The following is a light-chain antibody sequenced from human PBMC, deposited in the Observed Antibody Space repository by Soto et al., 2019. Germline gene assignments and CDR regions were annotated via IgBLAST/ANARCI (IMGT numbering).Light chain of an antibody. V-gene: IGLV1-51*01. J-gene: IGLJ1*01. CDR1: SSNIGNNF. CDR3: GSWDSSLTYV. Sequence: QSVLTQPPSVSAAPGQKVTISCSGSSSNIGNNFVTWYQQLPGTAPKLLIYDNKKRPSGIPDRFSGSQSGTSATLGITGLQTGDEAVYYCGSWDSSLTYVFGTGTKVTVL. CDR2: DNK.